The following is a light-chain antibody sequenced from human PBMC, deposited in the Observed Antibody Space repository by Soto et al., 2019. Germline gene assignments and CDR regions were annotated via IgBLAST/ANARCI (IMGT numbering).Light chain of an antibody. CDR3: SSYTNKDTLL. CDR1: SSDVGGYNY. J-gene: IGLJ3*02. Sequence: ALTQPASVSGSPGQSITISCTGTSSDVGGYNYVSWYQQHPGKAPKLMIYDVSNRPSGVSSRFSGSKSGNTASLTISGLQAEDEADYYCSSYTNKDTLLFGGGTKVTVL. V-gene: IGLV2-14*01. CDR2: DVS.